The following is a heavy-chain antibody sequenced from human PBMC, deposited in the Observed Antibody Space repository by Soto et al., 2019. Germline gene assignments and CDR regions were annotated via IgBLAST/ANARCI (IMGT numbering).Heavy chain of an antibody. V-gene: IGHV4-59*08. J-gene: IGHJ2*01. Sequence: SETLSLTCTVSGGSISSYYWSWIRQPPGKGLEWIGYIYYSGSTNYDPSLKSRVTISVDTSKNQFSLKLSSVTAADTAVYYCARHVPYYDILTGYENNWYFDLWGRGTLVTVSS. CDR3: ARHVPYYDILTGYENNWYFDL. CDR2: IYYSGST. CDR1: GGSISSYY. D-gene: IGHD3-9*01.